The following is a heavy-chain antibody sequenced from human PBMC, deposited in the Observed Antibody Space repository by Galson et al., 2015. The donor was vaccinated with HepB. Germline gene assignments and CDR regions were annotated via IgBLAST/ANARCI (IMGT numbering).Heavy chain of an antibody. CDR2: IWYDGSNK. CDR1: GSTFSNYG. V-gene: IGHV3-33*01. J-gene: IGHJ6*02. D-gene: IGHD2-2*01. CDR3: ARDDRPSYRGSTSCNVYVVDV. Sequence: SLRLSCAASGSTFSNYGIHWVRQAPGKGLEWVAVIWYDGSNKYYADSVKGRFTISRDNSKNTVYLQMNSLRAEDTAVYYCARDDRPSYRGSTSCNVYVVDVWGQGTTVTVSS.